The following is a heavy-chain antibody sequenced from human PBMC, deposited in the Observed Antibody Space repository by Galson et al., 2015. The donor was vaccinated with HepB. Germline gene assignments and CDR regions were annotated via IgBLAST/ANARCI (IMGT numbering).Heavy chain of an antibody. V-gene: IGHV1-18*04. Sequence: SVKVSCKASGYTFTSYGISWVRQAPGQGLEWMGWISAYNGNTNYAQKLKGRVTMTTDTSTSTAYMELRSLRSDDTAVYYCAREQWLVGGAVGLDYWGQGTLVTVSS. CDR3: AREQWLVGGAVGLDY. CDR2: ISAYNGNT. CDR1: GYTFTSYG. J-gene: IGHJ4*02. D-gene: IGHD6-19*01.